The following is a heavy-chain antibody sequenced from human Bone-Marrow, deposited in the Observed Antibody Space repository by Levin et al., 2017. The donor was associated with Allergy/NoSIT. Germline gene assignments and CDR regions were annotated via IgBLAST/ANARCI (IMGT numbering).Heavy chain of an antibody. V-gene: IGHV3-74*01. D-gene: IGHD5-12*01. Sequence: QPGGSLRLSCVASGYSFSSHWMHWVRQAPGEGLVWVSRVNNDGTSITYADSVKGRFTISRDNAKNTLYLQMNSLRADDTAVYYCVRDYGLYSGYEFDCWGQGALVTVSS. CDR1: GYSFSSHW. J-gene: IGHJ4*02. CDR3: VRDYGLYSGYEFDC. CDR2: VNNDGTSI.